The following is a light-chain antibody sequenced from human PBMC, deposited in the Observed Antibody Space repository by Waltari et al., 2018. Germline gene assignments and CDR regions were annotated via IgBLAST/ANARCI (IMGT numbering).Light chain of an antibody. CDR2: HDN. J-gene: IGLJ3*02. CDR3: QAWDTSTTAAV. Sequence: SYELTQPPSVSVSPGQTASLTCSGHRLGDKYVSWYQHQPGQSPVRVIYHDNRRPSGIPERFSGSNSGNTATLTISGTQAMDEADFYCQAWDTSTTAAVFGGGTKLTVL. V-gene: IGLV3-1*01. CDR1: RLGDKY.